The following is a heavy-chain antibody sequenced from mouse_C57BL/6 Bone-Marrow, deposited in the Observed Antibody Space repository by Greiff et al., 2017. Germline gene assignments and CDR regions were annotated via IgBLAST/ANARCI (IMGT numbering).Heavy chain of an antibody. V-gene: IGHV1-78*01. D-gene: IGHD1-1*02. CDR1: GYTFTDHT. J-gene: IGHJ4*01. Sequence: VQRVESDAELVKPGASVKISCKASGYTFTDHTIHWMKQRPEQGLEWIGYIYPRDGSTKYNEKFKGKATLTADKSSSTAYMQLNSLTSEDSAVYVCERWSGGPLYAMDYWGQGTSVTVSA. CDR2: IYPRDGST. CDR3: ERWSGGPLYAMDY.